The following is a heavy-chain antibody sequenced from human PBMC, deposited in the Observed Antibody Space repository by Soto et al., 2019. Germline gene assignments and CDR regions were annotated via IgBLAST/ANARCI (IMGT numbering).Heavy chain of an antibody. D-gene: IGHD3-10*01. V-gene: IGHV3-NL1*01. CDR2: ISGTGVST. Sequence: GESLKISCPASEFTFITFDIHRVRQAPVKGLEWMSLISGTGVSTFYADSVRGRFTISRDNSKNTLYLQMNSLRAEDTAVYYCARGFGEPPHYGMDVWGQGTTVTVSS. J-gene: IGHJ6*02. CDR1: EFTFITFD. CDR3: ARGFGEPPHYGMDV.